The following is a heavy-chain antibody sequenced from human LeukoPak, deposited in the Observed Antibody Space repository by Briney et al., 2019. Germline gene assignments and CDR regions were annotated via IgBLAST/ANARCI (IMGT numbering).Heavy chain of an antibody. CDR2: INHRGST. D-gene: IGHD5-12*01. CDR1: GGSFSGYY. J-gene: IGHJ4*02. CDR3: ARSYEAFDY. Sequence: SETLSLTCAGYGGSFSGYYWSWIRQPPGKGREWIGEINHRGSTNYNPSLKSRVTISVDTSKNQFSLKLSSVTAADTAVYYCARSYEAFDYWGQGTLVTVSS. V-gene: IGHV4-34*01.